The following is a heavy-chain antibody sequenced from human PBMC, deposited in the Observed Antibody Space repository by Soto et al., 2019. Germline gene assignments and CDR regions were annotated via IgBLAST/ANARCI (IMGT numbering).Heavy chain of an antibody. V-gene: IGHV4-59*01. D-gene: IGHD6-13*01. CDR2: IYYSGST. J-gene: IGHJ4*02. CDR3: ARAPAPLYSSSCSYFDY. CDR1: GGSISSYY. Sequence: SETLSLTCTVSGGSISSYYWSWIRQPPGKGLEWIGYIYYSGSTNYNPSLKSRVTISVDTSKNQFSLKLSSVTAADTAVYYCARAPAPLYSSSCSYFDYWGQGTLVTVS.